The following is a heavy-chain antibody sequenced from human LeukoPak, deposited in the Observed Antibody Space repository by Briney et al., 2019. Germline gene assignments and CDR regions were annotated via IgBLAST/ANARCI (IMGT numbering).Heavy chain of an antibody. Sequence: ASVKVSCKVSGYTLTELSMHWVRQAPGKGLEWMGGFDPEDGETIYAQKFQGRVTMTEDTSTDTAYMELSSLRSEDTAVYYCATRDCSSTSCYLYGYYYYGKDVWGQGTTVTVSS. CDR1: GYTLTELS. J-gene: IGHJ6*02. CDR3: ATRDCSSTSCYLYGYYYYGKDV. V-gene: IGHV1-24*01. D-gene: IGHD2-2*01. CDR2: FDPEDGET.